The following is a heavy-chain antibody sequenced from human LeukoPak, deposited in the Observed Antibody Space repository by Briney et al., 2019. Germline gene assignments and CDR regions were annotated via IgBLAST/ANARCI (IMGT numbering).Heavy chain of an antibody. CDR3: ARNGRDSSSWYHHIYYNWFDP. CDR2: IYYSGST. V-gene: IGHV4-39*07. CDR1: GGSISSSSYY. Sequence: NPSETLSLTCTVSGGSISSSSYYWGWIRQPPGKGLEWIGSIYYSGSTYYNPSLKSRVTISVDTSKNQFSLKLSSVTAADTAVYYCARNGRDSSSWYHHIYYNWFDPWGQGTLVTVSS. J-gene: IGHJ5*02. D-gene: IGHD6-13*01.